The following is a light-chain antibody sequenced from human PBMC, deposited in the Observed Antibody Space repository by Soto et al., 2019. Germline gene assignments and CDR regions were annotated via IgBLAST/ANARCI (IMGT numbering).Light chain of an antibody. CDR3: QQRSNWPPWT. CDR2: DAS. J-gene: IGKJ1*01. V-gene: IGKV3-11*01. Sequence: EIVLTQSPDSKSLSPGERATLCCXXSQSVSSYLAWYQQKPGQAPRLLIYDASNRATGIPARFSGSGSGTDFTLTISSLEPEDFAVYYCQQRSNWPPWTFGQGTKV. CDR1: QSVSSY.